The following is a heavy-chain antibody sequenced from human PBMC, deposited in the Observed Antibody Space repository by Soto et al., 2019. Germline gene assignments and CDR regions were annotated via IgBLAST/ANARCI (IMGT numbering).Heavy chain of an antibody. CDR1: GGSISSYY. V-gene: IGHV4-4*07. CDR2: IYTSGST. J-gene: IGHJ5*02. CDR3: ARGPAAAGRNWFDP. Sequence: SETLSLTCTVSGGSISSYYWSWIRQPAGKGLEWIGRIYTSGSTNYNPSLKSRVTMSVDTSKNQFSLKLSSVTAADTAVYYCARGPAAAGRNWFDPWGQGTLVTSPQ. D-gene: IGHD6-13*01.